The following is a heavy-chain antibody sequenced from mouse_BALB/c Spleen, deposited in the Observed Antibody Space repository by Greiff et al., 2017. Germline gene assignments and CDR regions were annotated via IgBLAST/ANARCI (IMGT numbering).Heavy chain of an antibody. J-gene: IGHJ4*01. V-gene: IGHV1-87*01. Sequence: QVQLQPSGAELARPGASVKLSCTASGYTFTSYWMQWVKQRPGQGLEWIGAIYPGDGDTRYTQKFTGKAPLTADKSSTTAYMQLSSLASEDSAVYYCARLRAMDYWGQGTSVTVSS. CDR1: GYTFTSYW. CDR2: IYPGDGDT. CDR3: ARLRAMDY.